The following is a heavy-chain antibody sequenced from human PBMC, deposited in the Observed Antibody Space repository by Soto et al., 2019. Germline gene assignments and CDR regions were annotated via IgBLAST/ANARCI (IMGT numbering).Heavy chain of an antibody. Sequence: QVELVESGGGVVQAGRSLRLSCAASGFTFSSYGMHWVRQAPGKGLEWVAVISYDGNLAYYADSVKGRFTISRDNSKNTLYLQMNSLRTEDTAIYYCAKEGPITNWYFDNWGQGTLVTVSS. V-gene: IGHV3-30*18. CDR3: AKEGPITNWYFDN. CDR2: ISYDGNLA. D-gene: IGHD1-1*01. J-gene: IGHJ4*02. CDR1: GFTFSSYG.